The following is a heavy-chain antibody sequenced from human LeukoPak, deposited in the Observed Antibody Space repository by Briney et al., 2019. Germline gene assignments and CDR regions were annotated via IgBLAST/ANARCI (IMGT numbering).Heavy chain of an antibody. V-gene: IGHV3-7*01. Sequence: GGSLRLPCAASGFTFSSHSMSWVRQAPVKGLEWVANIKQDGSEKHYVDSVKGRFSISRDNTENSLYLQMNSLRAEDTAVYYCARAMGTSYGFWSGSYTVSYYYYMDVWGKGTTVTVSS. CDR3: ARAMGTSYGFWSGSYTVSYYYYMDV. CDR1: GFTFSSHS. D-gene: IGHD3-3*01. CDR2: IKQDGSEK. J-gene: IGHJ6*03.